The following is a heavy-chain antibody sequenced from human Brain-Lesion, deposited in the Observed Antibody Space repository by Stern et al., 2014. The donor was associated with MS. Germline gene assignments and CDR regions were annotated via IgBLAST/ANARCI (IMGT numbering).Heavy chain of an antibody. J-gene: IGHJ4*02. Sequence: VQLVESGPGLVKPSQTLSLTCNVSGDSISSGATYWSWIRQSPGKGLAWIGYIYYIGSTFYNPSLKSRVSISVDTSQNQFSLSLSSVTAADTAVYYCARGESSRYYYYFDDWGQGTLVTVSS. V-gene: IGHV4-30-4*01. CDR1: GDSISSGATY. CDR2: IYYIGST. D-gene: IGHD3-22*01. CDR3: ARGESSRYYYYFDD.